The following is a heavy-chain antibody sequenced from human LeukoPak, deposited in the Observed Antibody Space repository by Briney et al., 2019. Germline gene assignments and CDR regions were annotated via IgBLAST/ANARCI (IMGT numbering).Heavy chain of an antibody. Sequence: PSETLSLTCAVYGGSFSGYYWSWIRQPPGKGLEWIGEINHSGSTNYNPSLKSRVTISVDTPKNQFSLKLSSVTAADTAVYSCVRHVDRAFDIWGQGTKVTVSS. V-gene: IGHV4-34*01. CDR2: INHSGST. CDR1: GGSFSGYY. CDR3: VRHVDRAFDI. J-gene: IGHJ3*02.